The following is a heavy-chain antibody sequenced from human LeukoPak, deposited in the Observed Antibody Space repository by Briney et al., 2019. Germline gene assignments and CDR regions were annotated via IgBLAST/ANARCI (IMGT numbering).Heavy chain of an antibody. J-gene: IGHJ5*02. CDR3: ARDGYSSGWYGGSGFDP. CDR2: IIPILGIA. Sequence: SVRVSCKASGGTFSSYAISWVRQAPGQGLEWMGRIIPILGIANYAQKFQGRVTITADKSTSTAYMELSSLRSEDTAVYYCARDGYSSGWYGGSGFDPWGQGTLVTVSS. CDR1: GGTFSSYA. D-gene: IGHD6-19*01. V-gene: IGHV1-69*04.